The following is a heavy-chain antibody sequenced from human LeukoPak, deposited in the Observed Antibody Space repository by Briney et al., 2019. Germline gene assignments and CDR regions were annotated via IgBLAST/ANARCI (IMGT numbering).Heavy chain of an antibody. J-gene: IGHJ4*02. Sequence: ASVKVSCKASGYSFTSNYIHWVRQAPGQGLEWMGMIYPRDGSTSYAQKFQGRVTVTRDTSTSTVHMELSGLRSEDTAVYYCARDQEAFDYWGQGALVTVSS. V-gene: IGHV1-46*01. CDR2: IYPRDGST. CDR3: ARDQEAFDY. CDR1: GYSFTSNY.